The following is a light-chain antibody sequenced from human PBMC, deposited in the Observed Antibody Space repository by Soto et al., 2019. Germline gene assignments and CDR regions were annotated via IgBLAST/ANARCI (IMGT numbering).Light chain of an antibody. CDR3: AAWDDSLNGVV. V-gene: IGLV1-44*01. CDR1: SSNIGSNT. J-gene: IGLJ2*01. CDR2: SNN. Sequence: QSVLTQPPSASGTPGQRVTISCSGSSSNIGSNTVNWYQQLPGTAPKLLIYSNNQRPSGVPDRLSGPKSGPSASLVTRGLQSEDEAYYYCAAWDDSLNGVVFGGGTKLTVL.